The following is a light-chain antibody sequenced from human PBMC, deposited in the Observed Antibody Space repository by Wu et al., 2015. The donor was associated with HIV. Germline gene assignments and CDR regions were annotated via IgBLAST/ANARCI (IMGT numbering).Light chain of an antibody. CDR2: GAS. Sequence: EIVLTQSPGTLSLSPGVRATLSCRASQTVRSTYLAWYQQKPGQAPRLLIYGASSRATGIPDRFSGSGSGTDFTLTISRLEPEDFAVYYCQQYGNSPLTFGGGPRWRSN. CDR3: QQYGNSPLT. J-gene: IGKJ4*01. CDR1: QTVRSTY. V-gene: IGKV3-20*01.